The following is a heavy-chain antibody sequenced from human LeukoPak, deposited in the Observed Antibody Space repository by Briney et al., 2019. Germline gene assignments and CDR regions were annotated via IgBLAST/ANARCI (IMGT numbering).Heavy chain of an antibody. V-gene: IGHV1-8*01. CDR3: ASARVVAATVY. J-gene: IGHJ4*02. D-gene: IGHD2-15*01. CDR2: MNPNSGNT. CDR1: GYTFTSYD. Sequence: ASVKISCKASGYTFTSYDINWVRQATGQGLEWMGWMNPNSGNTGYAQKFQGWVTMTRNTSISTAYMELSSLRSEDTAVYYGASARVVAATVYWGQGTLVTVSS.